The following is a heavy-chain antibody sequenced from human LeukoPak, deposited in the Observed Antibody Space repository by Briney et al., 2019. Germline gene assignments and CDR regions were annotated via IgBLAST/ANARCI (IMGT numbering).Heavy chain of an antibody. CDR2: ISSSSSYI. D-gene: IGHD2-8*01. CDR1: GFTFSSYS. J-gene: IGHJ4*02. CDR3: ARDRGLNYFDY. Sequence: GGSLRLSCAASGFTFSSYSMNWVRQAPGRGLEWVSSISSSSSYIYYADSVKGRFTISRDNAKNSLYLQVNSLRAEDTAVYYCARDRGLNYFDYWGQGTLVTVSS. V-gene: IGHV3-21*01.